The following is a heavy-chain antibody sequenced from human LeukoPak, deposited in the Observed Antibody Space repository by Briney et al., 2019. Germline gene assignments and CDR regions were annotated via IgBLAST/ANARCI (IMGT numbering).Heavy chain of an antibody. CDR1: GFTFSSYA. Sequence: GGSLRLSCAASGFTFSSYAMSWVRQAPGKGLEWVSAISGSGGSTYYADSVKGRFTISRDNSKNTLYLQMNSLGAEDTAVYYCAGSGSYYDYYYYGMDVWGKGTTVTVSS. J-gene: IGHJ6*04. D-gene: IGHD3-10*01. V-gene: IGHV3-23*01. CDR3: AGSGSYYDYYYYGMDV. CDR2: ISGSGGST.